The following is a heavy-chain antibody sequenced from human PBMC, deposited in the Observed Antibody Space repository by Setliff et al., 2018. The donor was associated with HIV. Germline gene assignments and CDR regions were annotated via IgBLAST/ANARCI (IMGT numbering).Heavy chain of an antibody. CDR1: GFTFGDYA. J-gene: IGHJ3*02. V-gene: IGHV3-49*04. CDR3: TRDKGYAFDI. Sequence: LRLSCTASGFTFGDYAMSWVRQAPGKGLEWVGFIRSKAYGGTTEYAASVKDRLTVSRDDSKSIAYLQINSLKTEDTAVYYCTRDKGYAFDIWGQGTMVTVSS. D-gene: IGHD5-18*01. CDR2: IRSKAYGGTT.